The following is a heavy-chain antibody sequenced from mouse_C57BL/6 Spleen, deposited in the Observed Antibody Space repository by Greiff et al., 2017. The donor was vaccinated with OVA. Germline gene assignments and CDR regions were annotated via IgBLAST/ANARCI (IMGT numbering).Heavy chain of an antibody. J-gene: IGHJ4*01. Sequence: QVQLQQSGPGLVQPSQSLSITCTVSGFSLTSYGVHWVRQSPGKGLEWLGVIWRGGSTDYNAAFMSRLSITKDNSKSQVFFKMNSLQADDTAIYYCAKILYDYDGAMDYWGQGTSVTVSS. D-gene: IGHD2-4*01. V-gene: IGHV2-5*01. CDR1: GFSLTSYG. CDR3: AKILYDYDGAMDY. CDR2: IWRGGST.